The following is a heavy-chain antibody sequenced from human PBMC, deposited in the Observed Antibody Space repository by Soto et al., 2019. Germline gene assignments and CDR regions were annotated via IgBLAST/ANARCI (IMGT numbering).Heavy chain of an antibody. CDR1: GFTFSSYA. V-gene: IGHV3-23*01. D-gene: IGHD2-21*01. J-gene: IGHJ3*02. CDR2: ISGSGGST. Sequence: PGGSLRVSCAASGFTFSSYAMSWVRQAPGKGLEWVTAISGSGGSTYYADSVKGRFTISRDNSKNTLYLQMNSLRAEDTAVYYCAKAMGYFDAFDIWGQGTMVTVSS. CDR3: AKAMGYFDAFDI.